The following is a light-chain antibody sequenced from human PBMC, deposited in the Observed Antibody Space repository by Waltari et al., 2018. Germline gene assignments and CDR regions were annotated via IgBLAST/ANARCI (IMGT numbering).Light chain of an antibody. CDR3: QKYNDVPQP. V-gene: IGKV1-27*01. CDR2: AAS. Sequence: DIQMTQSPSSLSASVGDRVTITCRASQDINNHLAWYQRKPGKLPQLLIYAASTLHSGVPPRFSGSRSGTEFTLIISSLQPEDFATYYCQKYNDVPQPFGGGTKVEIK. J-gene: IGKJ4*01. CDR1: QDINNH.